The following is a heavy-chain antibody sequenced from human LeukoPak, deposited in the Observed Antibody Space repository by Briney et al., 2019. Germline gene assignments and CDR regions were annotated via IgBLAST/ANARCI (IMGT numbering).Heavy chain of an antibody. Sequence: EASVKVSCKASGFTFTSSAMQWVRQARGQRLEWIGWIVVGSGNTNYAQKFQERVTITRDMSTSTAYMELSSLRSEDTAVYYCAVARAFGELAFDYWGQGTLVTVSS. CDR2: IVVGSGNT. D-gene: IGHD3-10*01. J-gene: IGHJ4*02. V-gene: IGHV1-58*02. CDR1: GFTFTSSA. CDR3: AVARAFGELAFDY.